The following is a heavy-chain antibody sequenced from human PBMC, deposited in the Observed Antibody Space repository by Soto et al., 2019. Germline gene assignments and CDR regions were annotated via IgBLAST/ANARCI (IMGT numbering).Heavy chain of an antibody. Sequence: EVQLLESGGGLVQPGGSLRLSCAASGFTFSGYAMSWVRQAPGKGLEWVSAISGTGGTTYYADSVKGRFTISRDNSRNTLHLQMNSLRAEDTAIYYCAKFFVETGGSSGWPWSFHFWGQGTLVTVSS. CDR3: AKFFVETGGSSGWPWSFHF. D-gene: IGHD6-25*01. CDR1: GFTFSGYA. V-gene: IGHV3-23*01. CDR2: ISGTGGTT. J-gene: IGHJ4*02.